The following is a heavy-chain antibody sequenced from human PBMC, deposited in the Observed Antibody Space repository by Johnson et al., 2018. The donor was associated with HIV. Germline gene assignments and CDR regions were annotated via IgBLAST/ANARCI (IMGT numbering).Heavy chain of an antibody. V-gene: IGHV3-23*04. Sequence: VQLVESGGGLVQPGGSLRLSCAASGFTFNNFAMSWVRQAPGKGLEWASGISGSGTSTYYADSVKGRFTISRDNSKNTLYLQMNSLRAEDTAVYYCGHSSSWLDAFDIRGQGTMVTVSS. CDR1: GFTFNNFA. CDR2: ISGSGTST. J-gene: IGHJ3*02. CDR3: GHSSSWLDAFDI. D-gene: IGHD6-13*01.